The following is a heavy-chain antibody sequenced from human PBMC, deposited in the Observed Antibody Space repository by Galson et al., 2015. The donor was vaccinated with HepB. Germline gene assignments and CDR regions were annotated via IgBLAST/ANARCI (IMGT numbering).Heavy chain of an antibody. D-gene: IGHD2-2*01. CDR3: ARGVIVVPAAMEYYYYALDV. V-gene: IGHV1-69*06. CDR2: IIPIFGTP. CDR1: GGTFSSYT. Sequence: SVKVSCKASGGTFSSYTINWVRQAPGQGLEWMGGIIPIFGTPNYAQKFQGRVTITADKYTSTVYMELSSLRSEDTAVYYCARGVIVVPAAMEYYYYALDVWGQGTTVTVSS. J-gene: IGHJ6*02.